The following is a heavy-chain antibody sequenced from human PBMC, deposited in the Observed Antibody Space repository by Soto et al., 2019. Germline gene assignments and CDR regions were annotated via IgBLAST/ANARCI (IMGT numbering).Heavy chain of an antibody. CDR2: ISFDGRNT. J-gene: IGHJ4*02. Sequence: PGGSLRLSCAASGFTFNNYGMHWVRQAPGKGLEWMVVISFDGRNTYYADSVKGRFTISRDNSKDTLYLQMNSLRAEDTAVYFCARCLPGAPYERSFDYWGQGTPVTVSS. CDR1: GFTFNNYG. D-gene: IGHD3-22*01. CDR3: ARCLPGAPYERSFDY. V-gene: IGHV3-30*03.